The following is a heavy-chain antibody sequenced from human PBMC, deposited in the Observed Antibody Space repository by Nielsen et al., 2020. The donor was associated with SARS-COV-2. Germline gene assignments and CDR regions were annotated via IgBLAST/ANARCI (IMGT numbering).Heavy chain of an antibody. J-gene: IGHJ5*02. D-gene: IGHD6-13*01. CDR1: GGSISSSSYY. CDR3: ARPLGIAAAGAANWFDP. V-gene: IGHV4-39*01. CDR2: IYYSGST. Sequence: SETLSLTCTVSGGSISSSSYYWGWIRQPPGKGLEWIGSIYYSGSTYYNPSLKSRVTISVDTSKNQFSLKLSSVTAADTAVYYCARPLGIAAAGAANWFDPWGQGTLVTVSS.